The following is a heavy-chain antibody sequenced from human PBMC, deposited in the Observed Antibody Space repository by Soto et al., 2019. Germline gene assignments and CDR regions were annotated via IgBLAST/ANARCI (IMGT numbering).Heavy chain of an antibody. CDR1: GGSISSGDYY. CDR3: ARDLIKGAFDY. Sequence: PSETLSLTCTVSGGSISSGDYYWSWIRQPPGKGLEWIGYIYYSGSTYYNPSLKSRVTISVDTSKNQFSLKLSSVTAADTAVYYCARDLIKGAFDYWGQGTLVTVSS. V-gene: IGHV4-30-4*01. J-gene: IGHJ4*02. CDR2: IYYSGST.